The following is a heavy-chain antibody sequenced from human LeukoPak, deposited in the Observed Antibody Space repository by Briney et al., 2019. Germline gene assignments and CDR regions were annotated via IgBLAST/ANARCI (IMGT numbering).Heavy chain of an antibody. CDR3: ARVRCYPRNYYDSSLICPSFDY. Sequence: ASVKVSCKASGYTFSSYYMHWVRQAPGEGLEWMGIINPSGGSTSYAQKFQGRVTMTRDMSTSTVHMELSSLRSEDTAVYYCARVRCYPRNYYDSSLICPSFDYWGQGTLVTVSS. CDR2: INPSGGST. CDR1: GYTFSSYY. D-gene: IGHD3-22*01. V-gene: IGHV1-46*01. J-gene: IGHJ4*02.